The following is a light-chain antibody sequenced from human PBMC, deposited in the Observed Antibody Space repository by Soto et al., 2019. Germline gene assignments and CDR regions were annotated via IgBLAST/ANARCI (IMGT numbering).Light chain of an antibody. J-gene: IGKJ1*01. Sequence: LVMTQSPATLSVSPGERATLSCRASQSISSNLAWYQQKPGQAPRLLIYGASTRTTCIPARFSGSGSWTEFTLTISSLLSEYFAVYYCQQYNYWPWTFGQGTKVEIK. V-gene: IGKV3-15*01. CDR3: QQYNYWPWT. CDR1: QSISSN. CDR2: GAS.